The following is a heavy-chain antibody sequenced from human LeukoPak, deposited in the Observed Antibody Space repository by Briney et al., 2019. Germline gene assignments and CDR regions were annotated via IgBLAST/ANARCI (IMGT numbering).Heavy chain of an antibody. J-gene: IGHJ3*02. V-gene: IGHV3-23*01. CDR3: ARVLIWTYGSGNYYKGAFDI. Sequence: PGGSLRLSCAVSGFNLGDYVMSWVRQVPGKGLEWVSLINDSGGTIYYADSVKGRFTISRDNSKNTLYLQMNSLRAEDTAVYYCARVLIWTYGSGNYYKGAFDIWGQGTMVTVFS. CDR2: INDSGGTI. CDR1: GFNLGDYV. D-gene: IGHD3-10*01.